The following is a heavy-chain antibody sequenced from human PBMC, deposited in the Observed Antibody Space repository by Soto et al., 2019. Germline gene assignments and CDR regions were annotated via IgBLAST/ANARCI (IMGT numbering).Heavy chain of an antibody. Sequence: PSETLSLTCTVSGGSIIGSGFHWAWIRQPPGKGLEWIGSIYYSGTANYSPSLKSRLAIDVDTSKNQFSLRLSSVTAADTAVYYGATRSGDYVGWFYPWGKGTRVTVAS. J-gene: IGHJ5*02. CDR3: ATRSGDYVGWFYP. CDR2: IYYSGTA. CDR1: GGSIIGSGFH. D-gene: IGHD4-17*01. V-gene: IGHV4-39*01.